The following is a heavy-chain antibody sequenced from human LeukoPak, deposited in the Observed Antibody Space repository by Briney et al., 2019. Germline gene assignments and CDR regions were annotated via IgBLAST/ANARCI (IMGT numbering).Heavy chain of an antibody. CDR3: ARDPRNKGFDP. V-gene: IGHV3-74*01. Sequence: PGGSLRLSCAASGFTLSYYWMHWVRHGPGKGLVWVSTINGDGSSTNYADSVNGRFTISRDKAKNTLYLEMNSLRVEDTAVYYCARDPRNKGFDPWGQGTLVTVSS. J-gene: IGHJ5*02. CDR2: INGDGSST. CDR1: GFTLSYYW. D-gene: IGHD1/OR15-1a*01.